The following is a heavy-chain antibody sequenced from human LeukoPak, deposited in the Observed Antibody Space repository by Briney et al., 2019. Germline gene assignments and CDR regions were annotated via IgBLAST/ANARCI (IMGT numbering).Heavy chain of an antibody. CDR1: GGSISSGGYY. D-gene: IGHD5-12*01. CDR3: ATRYSGYDSPPFDY. Sequence: SQTLSLTCTVSGGSISSGGYYCTWIRQHPGKGLEWIGYIYYSGSTYYKPSLKSRVTISEDTSKNQFSLKLSSVTAADTAVYYCATRYSGYDSPPFDYWGQGTLVTVSS. J-gene: IGHJ4*02. CDR2: IYYSGST. V-gene: IGHV4-31*03.